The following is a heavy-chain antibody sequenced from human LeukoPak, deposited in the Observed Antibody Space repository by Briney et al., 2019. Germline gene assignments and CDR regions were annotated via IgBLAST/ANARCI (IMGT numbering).Heavy chain of an antibody. V-gene: IGHV3-73*01. CDR1: GFTFSGSA. J-gene: IGHJ4*02. CDR3: VPTYFSDSSTFYPDY. Sequence: PGGSLRLSCAAFGFTFSGSAMHWVHQASGKGLEWVGRIRKKADNYATAYAASVKGRFTISRDDSKNTAYLQMNSLKTEDTAVYYCVPTYFSDSSTFYPDYWGQGTLVTVSS. CDR2: IRKKADNYAT. D-gene: IGHD3-22*01.